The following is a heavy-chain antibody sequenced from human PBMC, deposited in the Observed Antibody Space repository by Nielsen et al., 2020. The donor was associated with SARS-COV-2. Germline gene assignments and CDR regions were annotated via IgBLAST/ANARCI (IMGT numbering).Heavy chain of an antibody. Sequence: GESLKISCAASGFTFSSYWMQWVRQAPGKGLVWVSRIDSGGTSTSNADSVKGRFTISRDNAKNTLYLQMNSLRAEDTAVYYCARTTRYVWGSYRYGFDYWGQGTLVTVSS. D-gene: IGHD3-16*02. CDR2: IDSGGTST. CDR3: ARTTRYVWGSYRYGFDY. V-gene: IGHV3-74*01. CDR1: GFTFSSYW. J-gene: IGHJ4*02.